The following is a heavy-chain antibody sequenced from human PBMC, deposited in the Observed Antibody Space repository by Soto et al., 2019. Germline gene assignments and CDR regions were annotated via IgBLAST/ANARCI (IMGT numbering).Heavy chain of an antibody. V-gene: IGHV4-31*03. CDR2: IYYSGST. Sequence: KPSGALSLTCSVSGGSISSGGYYWSWIRQHPGKGLEWIGYIYYSGSTYYNPSLKSRVTISVDTSKNQFSLKLSSVTAADTAVYYCARGPDYYDSSGYDNWGQGTLVTASS. CDR3: ARGPDYYDSSGYDN. D-gene: IGHD3-22*01. CDR1: GGSISSGGYY. J-gene: IGHJ4*02.